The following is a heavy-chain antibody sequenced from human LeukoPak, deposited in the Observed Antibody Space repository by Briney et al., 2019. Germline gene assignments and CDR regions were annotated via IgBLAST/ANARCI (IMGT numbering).Heavy chain of an antibody. Sequence: SVKVSCKASGGTFSSYAISWMRQAPGQGLEWMGRIIPILGIANYAQKFQGRVTITADKSTSTAYMALSSLRSEDTAVYYCAKLLAAAGTDYWGQGTLVTVSS. CDR1: GGTFSSYA. D-gene: IGHD6-13*01. CDR2: IIPILGIA. CDR3: AKLLAAAGTDY. V-gene: IGHV1-69*04. J-gene: IGHJ4*02.